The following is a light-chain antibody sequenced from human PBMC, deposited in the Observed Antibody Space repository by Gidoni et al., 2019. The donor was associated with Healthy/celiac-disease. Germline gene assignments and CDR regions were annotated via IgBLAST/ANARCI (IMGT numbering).Light chain of an antibody. J-gene: IGKJ1*01. CDR3: QQYNNWPGT. CDR1: QSVSSN. V-gene: IGKV3-15*01. CDR2: GAS. Sequence: EIVMTQSPATLSVSPGERATLSCRASQSVSSNLAGYQQKPGQAPRLLIYGASTRATGIPARFSGSGSGTEFTLTISSLQSEDFAVYYCQQYNNWPGTFXXXTKVEIK.